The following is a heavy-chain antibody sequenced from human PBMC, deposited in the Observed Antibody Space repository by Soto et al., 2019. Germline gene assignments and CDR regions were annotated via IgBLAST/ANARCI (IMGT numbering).Heavy chain of an antibody. CDR1: GYSFTSYW. V-gene: IGHV5-10-1*01. Sequence: GESLKISCKGSGYSFTSYWIGWVRQMPGKGLEWMGRIDPSDSYTNYSPSFQGHVTISADKSISTAYLQWSSLKASDTAMYYCARLSRRDYYYYGMDVWGQGTTVTVSS. D-gene: IGHD3-16*02. J-gene: IGHJ6*02. CDR2: IDPSDSYT. CDR3: ARLSRRDYYYYGMDV.